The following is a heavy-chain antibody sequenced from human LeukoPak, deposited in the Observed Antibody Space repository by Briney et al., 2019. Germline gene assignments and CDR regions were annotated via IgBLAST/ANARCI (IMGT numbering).Heavy chain of an antibody. Sequence: ASVKDSCKASGYTFTGYYMHWVRQAPGQGLEWMGWINPNSGGTNYAQKFQGWVTMTRDTSISTAYMELSRLRSDDTAVYYCARGQGVAARLQHWGQGTLVTVSS. D-gene: IGHD6-19*01. CDR1: GYTFTGYY. CDR2: INPNSGGT. V-gene: IGHV1-2*04. CDR3: ARGQGVAARLQH. J-gene: IGHJ1*01.